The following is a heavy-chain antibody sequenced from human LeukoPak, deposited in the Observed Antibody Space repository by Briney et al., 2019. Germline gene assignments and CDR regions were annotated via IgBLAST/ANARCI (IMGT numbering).Heavy chain of an antibody. CDR2: TYYRSKWYY. V-gene: IGHV6-1*01. CDR1: WDSVSSNSAA. Sequence: SQTLSLTCAISWDSVSSNSAAWSWIRQSPSRGLEWLGRTYYRSKWYYDYALSVRSRITINSDTSKNQFSLHLNSVTPEDTAVYYCARDSGGSYYPRVNWFDPWGQGTLVTVSS. CDR3: ARDSGGSYYPRVNWFDP. D-gene: IGHD1-26*01. J-gene: IGHJ5*02.